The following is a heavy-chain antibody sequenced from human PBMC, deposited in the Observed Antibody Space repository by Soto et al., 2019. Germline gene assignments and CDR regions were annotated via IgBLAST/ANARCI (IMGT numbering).Heavy chain of an antibody. CDR3: ARGGGRVATPWFDP. D-gene: IGHD5-12*01. V-gene: IGHV3-13*04. J-gene: IGHJ5*02. CDR2: IGTAGDT. CDR1: GFTFSSYG. Sequence: EVQLVESGGGLVQPGGSLRLSCAASGFTFSSYGMHWVRQATGKGLEWVSAIGTAGDTYYPGSVKGRFTISRENAKNSLYLQMNSLRAGDTAVYYCARGGGRVATPWFDPWGQGTLVTVSS.